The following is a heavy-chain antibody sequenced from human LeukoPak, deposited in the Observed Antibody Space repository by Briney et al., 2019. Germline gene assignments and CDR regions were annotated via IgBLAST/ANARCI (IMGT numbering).Heavy chain of an antibody. CDR2: INHSGRT. CDR3: ARGVGFVKIDY. J-gene: IGHJ4*02. D-gene: IGHD3-10*01. V-gene: IGHV4-34*01. Sequence: SETLSLTCAVYGGSFSIYYWSWIRQPPGKGLEWIGEINHSGRTNYNPSLKSRVTISVDTSKNQFSLKLSSVTAADTAIYYCARGVGFVKIDYWGQGTLVTASS. CDR1: GGSFSIYY.